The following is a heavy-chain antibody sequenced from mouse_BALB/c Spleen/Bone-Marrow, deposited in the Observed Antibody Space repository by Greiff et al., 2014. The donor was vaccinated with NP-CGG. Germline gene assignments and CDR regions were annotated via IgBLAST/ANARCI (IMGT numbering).Heavy chain of an antibody. D-gene: IGHD2-10*02. Sequence: EVQRVESGGGLVKPGGSLKLSCSASGFTFSSSIMSWVRQTPEKRLGWVATISTGGTYTYYPDSVKGRFTISRDNAKNTLYLQMSSLKSEDTAMYYCSRGYGNCFDYWGQGTTLTVSS. CDR3: SRGYGNCFDY. CDR1: GFTFSSSI. CDR2: ISTGGTYT. J-gene: IGHJ2*01. V-gene: IGHV5-6-4*01.